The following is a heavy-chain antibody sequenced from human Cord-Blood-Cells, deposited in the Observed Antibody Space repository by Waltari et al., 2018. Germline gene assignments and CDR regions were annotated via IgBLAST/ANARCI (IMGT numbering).Heavy chain of an antibody. D-gene: IGHD6-19*01. V-gene: IGHV4-34*01. CDR1: GGSFRGYY. Sequence: QVQLQQWGAGLLKPSETLSLTCAVYGGSFRGYYWSWIRHPPGKGLEWIGEINNSGSNNYNPSLNSRVTISVDTSKNQFSLKLSSVTAADTAVYYCARGRPNSSGWYGYYYYYGMDVWGQGTTVTVSS. CDR3: ARGRPNSSGWYGYYYYYGMDV. CDR2: INNSGSN. J-gene: IGHJ6*02.